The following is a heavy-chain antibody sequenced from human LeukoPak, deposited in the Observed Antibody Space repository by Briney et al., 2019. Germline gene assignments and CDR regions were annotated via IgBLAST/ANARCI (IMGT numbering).Heavy chain of an antibody. CDR3: AKAHYYDILTGPFDY. CDR2: ISGSGGST. Sequence: GGSLRLSCAASGFTFSSYAMSWVRQAPGKGLEWVSAISGSGGSTYYADSVKGRFTISRDNSKNTLYLQMNSLRAEDTAVYYCAKAHYYDILTGPFDYWAKEPLVPVSS. D-gene: IGHD3-9*01. V-gene: IGHV3-23*01. CDR1: GFTFSSYA. J-gene: IGHJ4*02.